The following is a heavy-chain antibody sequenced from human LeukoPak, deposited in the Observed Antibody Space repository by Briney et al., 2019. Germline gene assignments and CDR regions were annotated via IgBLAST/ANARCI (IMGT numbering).Heavy chain of an antibody. CDR3: AKGNGGSYYDSVDY. CDR2: IYSGGST. V-gene: IGHV3-53*01. Sequence: GGSLRLSCAASGFTVSSNYMSWVRQAPGKGLEWVSIIYSGGSTYYADSVKGRFTISRDNSKNTLYLQMNSLRAEDTAVYYCAKGNGGSYYDSVDYWGQGTLVTVSS. J-gene: IGHJ4*02. D-gene: IGHD1-26*01. CDR1: GFTVSSNY.